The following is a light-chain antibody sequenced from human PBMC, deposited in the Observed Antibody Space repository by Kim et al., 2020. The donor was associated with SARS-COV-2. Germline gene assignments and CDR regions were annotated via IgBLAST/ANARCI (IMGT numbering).Light chain of an antibody. V-gene: IGKV3-15*01. CDR3: QQYDNWPPYT. CDR1: QSVNTN. J-gene: IGKJ2*01. CDR2: GAS. Sequence: SPGERATLSCRASQSVNTNLAWYQQQPGQAPRLLIYGASTRATDIPARFSGSGSGTEFTLIISSLQSEDIAVYYCQQYDNWPPYTFGQGTKLE.